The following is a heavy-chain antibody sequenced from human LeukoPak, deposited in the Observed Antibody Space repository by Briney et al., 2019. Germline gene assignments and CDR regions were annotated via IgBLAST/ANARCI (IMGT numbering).Heavy chain of an antibody. V-gene: IGHV3-30*02. J-gene: IGHJ4*02. D-gene: IGHD1-26*01. CDR2: TRYDESKT. CDR1: GFTFSSNC. Sequence: GESLRLSCAASGFTFSSNCMHWVSQTPGKGLDWVAFTRYDESKTFYGDSVRGRFTISRDNSKNTLYLQMNSLTTDDSAVYYCAKARYSESPALDFWGQGTLVTVSS. CDR3: AKARYSESPALDF.